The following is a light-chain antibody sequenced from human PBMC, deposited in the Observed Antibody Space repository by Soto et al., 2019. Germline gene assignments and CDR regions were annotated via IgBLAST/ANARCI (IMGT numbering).Light chain of an antibody. V-gene: IGLV2-11*01. Sequence: QSALTQPRSVSGSPGQSVAIACTGTSSDVGGYNFVSWYQQHPGKAPKLMIYDVNNRPSGVPDRFSGSKSGNTASLTISGLQAEDEAYYYCCSYAGSYALYVFGTGTKLTVL. J-gene: IGLJ1*01. CDR2: DVN. CDR3: CSYAGSYALYV. CDR1: SSDVGGYNF.